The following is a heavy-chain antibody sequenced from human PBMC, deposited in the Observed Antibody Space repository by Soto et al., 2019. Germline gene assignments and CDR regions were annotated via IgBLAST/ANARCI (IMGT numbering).Heavy chain of an antibody. V-gene: IGHV3-7*01. J-gene: IGHJ4*02. D-gene: IGHD3-16*02. CDR3: AKDLYDYIWGSYRSKGFDY. Sequence: GGSLRLSCAASGFSFSASWMTWVRQAPGKGLEWVADIKQDGSEKNYVDSVKGRVTISRDNAKNSLYLQMNSLRAEDTAVYYCAKDLYDYIWGSYRSKGFDYWGQGTMVTVSS. CDR1: GFSFSASW. CDR2: IKQDGSEK.